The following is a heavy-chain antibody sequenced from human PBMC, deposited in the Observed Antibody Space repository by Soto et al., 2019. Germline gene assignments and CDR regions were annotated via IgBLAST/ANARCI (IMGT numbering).Heavy chain of an antibody. CDR1: GGSVSSGSYY. CDR2: IYYSGST. CDR3: ARQSIAARPLRYYFDY. V-gene: IGHV4-61*01. D-gene: IGHD6-6*01. J-gene: IGHJ4*02. Sequence: QVQLQESGPGLVKPSETLSLTCTVSGGSVSSGSYYWSWIRQPPGKGLEWIGYIYYSGSTNYNPSLTSRVTISVDTSKHQFSLKLSSVTAADTAVYYCARQSIAARPLRYYFDYWGQGTLVTVSS.